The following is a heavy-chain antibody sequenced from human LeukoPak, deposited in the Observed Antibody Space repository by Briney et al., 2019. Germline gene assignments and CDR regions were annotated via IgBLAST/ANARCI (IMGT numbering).Heavy chain of an antibody. D-gene: IGHD4-17*01. CDR1: GFTFSSFS. CDR3: ARVIGSYGDSAY. Sequence: GGSLRLSCAASGFTFSSFSMNWVRQAPGKGLEWISYISSSSSSTHYADSVKGRFTISRDNAKNSLYLQMNSLRAEDTAVYYCARVIGSYGDSAYWGQGTLVTVSS. CDR2: ISSSSSST. V-gene: IGHV3-48*04. J-gene: IGHJ4*02.